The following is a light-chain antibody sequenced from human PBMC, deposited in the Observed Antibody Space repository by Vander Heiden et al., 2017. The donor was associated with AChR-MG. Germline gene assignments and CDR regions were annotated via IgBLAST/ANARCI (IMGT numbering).Light chain of an antibody. CDR1: ANDVGSSNY. V-gene: IGLV2-8*01. CDR3: SSYAGSNNLV. Sequence: QSALPQPPSASGCPGQSVTISCTGTANDVGSSNYVSWYQQKAGKAPKTMIYEVNKRPSGVPNRFSGSKSGNTTSLTVSGPQAEDEADYCCSSYAGSNNLVFGGGTKLTVL. J-gene: IGLJ3*02. CDR2: EVN.